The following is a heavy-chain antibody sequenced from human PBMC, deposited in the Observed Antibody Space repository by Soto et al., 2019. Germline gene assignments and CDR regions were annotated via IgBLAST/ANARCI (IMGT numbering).Heavy chain of an antibody. CDR2: IIPIFGTA. CDR1: GGTFSSYA. V-gene: IGHV1-69*06. Sequence: QVQLVQSGAEVKKPGSSVKVSCKASGGTFSSYAISWVRQAPGQGLEWMGGIIPIFGTANYAQKFQGRVTITPEKSTSTAYMELSSLRSEDTAVYYCARFDGSPFAVVINYWDYGMDVWGQGTTVTVSS. D-gene: IGHD3-3*01. CDR3: ARFDGSPFAVVINYWDYGMDV. J-gene: IGHJ6*02.